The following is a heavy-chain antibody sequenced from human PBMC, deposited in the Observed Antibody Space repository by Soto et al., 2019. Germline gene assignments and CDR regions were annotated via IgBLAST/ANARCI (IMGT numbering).Heavy chain of an antibody. V-gene: IGHV1-2*02. CDR3: ASHDPGARFDP. CDR2: INPNNGAT. J-gene: IGHJ5*02. Sequence: QVQLVQSGAEVKKPGASVKVSCKAPRYIFTAYFMHWGRQAPGQGLGWMGWINPNNGATHYGLSFQGRGTMTRDTSISTAYMELSSLRSDDTAVYYCASHDPGARFDPWGQGTLVIVSS. CDR1: RYIFTAYF. D-gene: IGHD1-1*01.